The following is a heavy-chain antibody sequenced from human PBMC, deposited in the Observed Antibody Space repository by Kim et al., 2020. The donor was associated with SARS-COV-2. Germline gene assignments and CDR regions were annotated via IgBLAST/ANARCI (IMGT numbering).Heavy chain of an antibody. CDR1: GFIFSNHV. CDR3: VRDGYFTFDY. J-gene: IGHJ4*02. Sequence: GGSLRLSCAASGFIFSNHVMNWVRQAPGKGLEWVSYISSSGAIHYADSVKGRFTISRDNPKNSLYLQMNSLRDEDTAVYYCVRDGYFTFDYWGQGSLVT. D-gene: IGHD6-25*01. CDR2: ISSSGAI. V-gene: IGHV3-48*02.